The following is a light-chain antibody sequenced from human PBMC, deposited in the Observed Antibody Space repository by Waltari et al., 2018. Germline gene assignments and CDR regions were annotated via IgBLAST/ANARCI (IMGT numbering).Light chain of an antibody. V-gene: IGKV1-5*03. CDR2: KAS. Sequence: DIQMTQTPSTLSVSVGDRVTITRRASESITSWLAWYQQKAGKAPKLLIYKASILESGVPSRFSGGGSGTEFTLTISSLQPDDFATYYCQHYDSYSATFGRGTKVEIK. CDR1: ESITSW. J-gene: IGKJ4*02. CDR3: QHYDSYSAT.